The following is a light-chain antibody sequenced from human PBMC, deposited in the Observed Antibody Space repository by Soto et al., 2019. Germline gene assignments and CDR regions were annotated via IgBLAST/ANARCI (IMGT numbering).Light chain of an antibody. V-gene: IGLV2-14*01. CDR3: TSYTTSRIWV. CDR2: EVS. CDR1: SGDVGHYNY. J-gene: IGLJ3*02. Sequence: QSALTQPASVSGSPGQSITISCTGSSGDVGHYNYVSWYQQHPGKSPKLMIYEVSNRPSGVSNRFSGSKSGNTASLIISGLQAEDEADYDCTSYTTSRIWVFCGGTKLTVL.